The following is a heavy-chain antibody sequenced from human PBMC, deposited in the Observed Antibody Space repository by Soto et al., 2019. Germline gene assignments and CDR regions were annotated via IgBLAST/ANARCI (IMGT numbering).Heavy chain of an antibody. V-gene: IGHV4-39*07. CDR1: GGSISSRSYY. D-gene: IGHD2-15*01. J-gene: IGHJ4*02. CDR2: IYHSGST. Sequence: SETLSLTCSVSGGSISSRSYYWGWIRQPPGKGLEWIASIYHSGSTYYNPSLKSRVTISVDRSKNQFSLKLSSVTAADTAVYYCARELVKVAADFDYWGQGTLVTVSS. CDR3: ARELVKVAADFDY.